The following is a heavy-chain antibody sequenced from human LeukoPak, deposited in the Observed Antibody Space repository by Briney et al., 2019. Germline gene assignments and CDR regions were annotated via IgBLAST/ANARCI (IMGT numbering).Heavy chain of an antibody. Sequence: GGSLRLSCAASGFTFSSYWMHWVRQAPGKGLVWVSRINSDGSSTSYADSVKGRFTISRDNAKNTLYLQMNSLRAEDTAVYYCARLGNSSGWYYYYYYMDVWGKGTTVTVSS. J-gene: IGHJ6*03. CDR2: INSDGSST. V-gene: IGHV3-74*01. CDR3: ARLGNSSGWYYYYYYMDV. CDR1: GFTFSSYW. D-gene: IGHD6-19*01.